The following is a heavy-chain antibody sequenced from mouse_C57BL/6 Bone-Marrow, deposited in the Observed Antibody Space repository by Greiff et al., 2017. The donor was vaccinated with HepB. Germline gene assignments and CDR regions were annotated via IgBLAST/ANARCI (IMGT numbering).Heavy chain of an antibody. CDR1: GFSLTSYG. D-gene: IGHD1-1*02. CDR3: AKPTIGYAMDY. CDR2: IWGDGST. V-gene: IGHV2-3*01. Sequence: VKLMESGPGLVAPSQSLSITCTVSGFSLTSYGVSWVRQPPGKGLEWLGVIWGDGSTNYHSALISRVSISKDNSKNQVFLKLNSLQTDDTATYYCAKPTIGYAMDYWGQGTSVTVSS. J-gene: IGHJ4*01.